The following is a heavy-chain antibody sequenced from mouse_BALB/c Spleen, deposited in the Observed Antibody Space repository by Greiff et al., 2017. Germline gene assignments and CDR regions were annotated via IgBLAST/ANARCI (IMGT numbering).Heavy chain of an antibody. J-gene: IGHJ3*01. Sequence: LQQSGAELVRPGTSVKVSCKASGYTFTSYWMHWVKQRHGQGLEWIGNIYPGSGSTNYDEKFKSKGTLTVDTSSSTAYMHLSSLTSEDSAVYYCTRGDYKYEEFAYWGQGTLVTVSA. CDR3: TRGDYKYEEFAY. V-gene: IGHV1S22*01. CDR2: IYPGSGST. D-gene: IGHD2-14*01. CDR1: GYTFTSYW.